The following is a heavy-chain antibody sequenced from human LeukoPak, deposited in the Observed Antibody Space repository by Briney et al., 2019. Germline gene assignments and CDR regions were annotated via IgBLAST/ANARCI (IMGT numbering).Heavy chain of an antibody. Sequence: PGGSLRLSCAASGFTFASYAMAWVRQAPGKGLEWVSSISSSSSYIYYADSVKGRFTISRDNAKNSLYLQMNSLRAEDTAVYYCAKHSGYDWRGFLDYWGQGTLVTVPS. J-gene: IGHJ4*02. D-gene: IGHD5-12*01. CDR2: ISSSSSYI. CDR1: GFTFASYA. CDR3: AKHSGYDWRGFLDY. V-gene: IGHV3-21*01.